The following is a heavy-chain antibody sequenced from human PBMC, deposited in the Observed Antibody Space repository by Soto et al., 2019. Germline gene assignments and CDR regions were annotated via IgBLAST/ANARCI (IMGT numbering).Heavy chain of an antibody. CDR3: APRRPNYFYHGLDV. CDR1: GGSIKSDYY. Sequence: SETLSLTCTVSGGSIKSDYYWTWVRQPPGGGLEWMGYKYYSGATDSDPSLRKRASFSVDMSTYQFSLNLTSLTVADTDISYSAPRRPNYFYHGLDVSGQGIPVPVSS. J-gene: IGHJ6*02. V-gene: IGHV4-30-4*02. CDR2: KYYSGAT.